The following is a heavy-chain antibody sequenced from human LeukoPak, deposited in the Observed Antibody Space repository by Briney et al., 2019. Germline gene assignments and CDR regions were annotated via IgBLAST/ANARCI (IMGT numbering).Heavy chain of an antibody. V-gene: IGHV3-23*01. D-gene: IGHD6-13*01. CDR2: ISGSGGST. CDR3: AKGQQLVYNWFDP. CDR1: GFTLSHDG. Sequence: PGGSLRLSCAASGFTLSHDGMHWVRQAPGKGLEWVSAISGSGGSTYYADSVKGRFTISRDNSKNTLYLQMNSLRAEDTAVYYCAKGQQLVYNWFDPWGQGTLVTVSS. J-gene: IGHJ5*02.